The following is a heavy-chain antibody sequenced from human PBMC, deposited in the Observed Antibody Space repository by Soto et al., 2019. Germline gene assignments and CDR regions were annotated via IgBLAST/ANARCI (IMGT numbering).Heavy chain of an antibody. Sequence: QVQLVESGGGVVQPGRSLRLSCAASGFTFSSYGMYWVRQAPGKGLEWVAVISYDGSNKYYADSVKGRFTISRDNSKNTLYLQMNSLRAEDTAVYYCAKGRTVVTPSPPDYWGQGTLVTVSS. CDR2: ISYDGSNK. CDR3: AKGRTVVTPSPPDY. J-gene: IGHJ4*02. D-gene: IGHD2-21*02. V-gene: IGHV3-30*18. CDR1: GFTFSSYG.